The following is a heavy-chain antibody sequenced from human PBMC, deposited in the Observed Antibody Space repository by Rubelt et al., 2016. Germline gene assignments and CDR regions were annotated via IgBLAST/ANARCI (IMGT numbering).Heavy chain of an antibody. CDR3: ARKVGGSGGLDY. CDR1: GCSLRHRGYY. CDR2: IFYSWTT. D-gene: IGHD3-16*01. V-gene: IGHV4-31*03. J-gene: IGHJ4*02. Sequence: QVQLQESGPGLVEPSQTLSLTCTVSGCSLRHRGYYWSWIRQHPGQGLELVAFIFYSWTTYYHPSLQSRTTISVDTSKNQFSLKLTSVTAAETAVYYCARKVGGSGGLDYWGQGTLVTVSS.